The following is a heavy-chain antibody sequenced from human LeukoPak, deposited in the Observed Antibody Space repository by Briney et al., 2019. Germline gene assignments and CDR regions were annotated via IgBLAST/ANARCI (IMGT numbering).Heavy chain of an antibody. CDR1: GFTFSSYG. J-gene: IGHJ4*02. D-gene: IGHD6-13*01. CDR2: ISYDGSNK. CDR3: AKDRAAGPPIDY. Sequence: PGGSLRLSCAASGFTFSSYGMHWVRQAPGKGLEWVAVISYDGSNKYYADSVKGRFTISRDNSKNTLYLQMNNLRAEDTAVYYCAKDRAAGPPIDYWGQGTLVTVSS. V-gene: IGHV3-30*18.